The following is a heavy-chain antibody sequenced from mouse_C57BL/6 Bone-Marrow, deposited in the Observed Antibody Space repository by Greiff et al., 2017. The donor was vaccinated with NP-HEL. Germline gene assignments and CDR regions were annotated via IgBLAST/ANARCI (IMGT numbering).Heavy chain of an antibody. V-gene: IGHV1-72*01. Sequence: QVQLQQPGADLVKPGASVKLSCKASGYTFTSYSMHWVKQRPGRGLAWIGRIDPNSGGTKFNEKFKTKATLTVDKPSSTAYMQLSSLTSEDSAVYYCARYYYGSRGWYFDVWGTGTTVTVSS. D-gene: IGHD1-1*01. CDR1: GYTFTSYS. J-gene: IGHJ1*03. CDR2: IDPNSGGT. CDR3: ARYYYGSRGWYFDV.